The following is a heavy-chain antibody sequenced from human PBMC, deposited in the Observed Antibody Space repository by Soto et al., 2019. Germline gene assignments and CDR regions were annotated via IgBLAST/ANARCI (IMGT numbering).Heavy chain of an antibody. CDR1: GRSVSSGSCC. CDR3: ARDKITGLFDY. CDR2: IYYSGST. J-gene: IGHJ4*02. V-gene: IGHV4-39*02. D-gene: IGHD2-8*02. Sequence: PSWSPALSCTVSGRSVSSGSCCWGWIRQPPGKGLEWIGSIYYSGSTYYNPSLKSRVTISVDTSKNQFSLKLTSVTAADTAVYYCARDKITGLFDYWGQGTLVNVSS.